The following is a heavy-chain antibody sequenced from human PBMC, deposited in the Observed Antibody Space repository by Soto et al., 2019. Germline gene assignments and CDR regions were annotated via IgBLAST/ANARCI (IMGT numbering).Heavy chain of an antibody. CDR2: INGGTGQT. CDR1: GYTFSTHA. D-gene: IGHD1-1*01. CDR3: ARGKGMEENYYYYGLDI. V-gene: IGHV1-3*01. Sequence: ASVKVSCKASGYTFSTHAMHWVRQAPGQSLEWMGWINGGTGQTKHSHRFQDRVSITRDTSASTAYMVLSSLRSEDTAVYYCARGKGMEENYYYYGLDIWGQGTTVTVS. J-gene: IGHJ6*02.